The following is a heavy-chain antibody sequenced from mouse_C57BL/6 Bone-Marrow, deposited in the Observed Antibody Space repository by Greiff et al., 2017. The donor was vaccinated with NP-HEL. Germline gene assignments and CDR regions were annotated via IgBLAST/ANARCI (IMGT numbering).Heavy chain of an antibody. CDR1: GYTFTDYY. D-gene: IGHD1-1*01. V-gene: IGHV1-19*01. J-gene: IGHJ3*01. CDR2: INPYNGGT. Sequence: EVQLQQSGPVLVKPGASVKMSCKASGYTFTDYYMNWVKQSHGKSLEWIGVINPYNGGTSYNQKFKGKATLTVDKSSSTAYMELNSLTSEDSAVYYCARSGDYGSSPPAFAYWGQGTLVTVSA. CDR3: ARSGDYGSSPPAFAY.